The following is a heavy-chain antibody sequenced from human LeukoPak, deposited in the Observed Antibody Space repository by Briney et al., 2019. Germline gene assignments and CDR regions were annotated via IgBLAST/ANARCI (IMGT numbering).Heavy chain of an antibody. J-gene: IGHJ4*02. CDR2: IDYSGGST. V-gene: IGHV3-23*01. D-gene: IGHD3-22*01. CDR1: GFTLSSYE. CDR3: AKPPTGYYDSSGYYAS. Sequence: GGSLRLSCTASGFTLSSYEMSWIRQAPGKGLEWVSSIDYSGGSTHYADSVMGRFTISRDNSKNTLYLQMNSLRAEDTAVYYCAKPPTGYYDSSGYYASWGQGTLVTVSS.